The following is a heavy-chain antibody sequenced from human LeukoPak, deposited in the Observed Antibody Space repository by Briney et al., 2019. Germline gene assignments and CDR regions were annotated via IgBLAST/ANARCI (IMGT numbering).Heavy chain of an antibody. D-gene: IGHD3-22*01. CDR3: ARRSYYYDSSGYYSYYFDY. CDR2: IYYSGST. V-gene: IGHV4-59*01. Sequence: SETLSLTCTVSGGSISSYYWSWIRQPPGKGLEWIGYIYYSGSTNYNPSLKSRVTISVDTSKNQFSLKLSSVTAADTAVYYCARRSYYYDSSGYYSYYFDYWGQGTLVTVSS. CDR1: GGSISSYY. J-gene: IGHJ4*02.